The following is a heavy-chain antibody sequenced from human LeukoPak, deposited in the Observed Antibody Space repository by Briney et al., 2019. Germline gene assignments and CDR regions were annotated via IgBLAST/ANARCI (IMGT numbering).Heavy chain of an antibody. CDR3: ARQYDSYFYYYLDL. D-gene: IGHD2-2*01. Sequence: SETLSLTCGVSGYPINNAYYWVWIRQPPGKGLEWIGSLYHPNSTYYNPSLKSRVTMSVDTSRNQFSLRLSFVTAADTAVYYCARQYDSYFYYYLDLWGTGTTVTVSS. V-gene: IGHV4-38-2*01. J-gene: IGHJ6*03. CDR2: LYHPNST. CDR1: GYPINNAYY.